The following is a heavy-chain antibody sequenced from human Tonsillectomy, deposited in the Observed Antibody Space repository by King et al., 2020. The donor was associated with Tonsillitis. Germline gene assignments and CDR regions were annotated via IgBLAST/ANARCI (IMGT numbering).Heavy chain of an antibody. CDR1: GSSITSDYH. V-gene: IGHV4-38-2*01. D-gene: IGHD4/OR15-4a*01. CDR3: ARVRGIGVLSLEEPFFDY. J-gene: IGHJ4*02. CDR2: IHHSGST. Sequence: VQLQESGPGLVKPSETLSLTCAVSGSSITSDYHWGWIRQSPGKGLEWIGTIHHSGSTDYNASLKSRVTISADTSKNHFTLKLSSMTASDTAVDYCARVRGIGVLSLEEPFFDYWGQGTLDTGAS.